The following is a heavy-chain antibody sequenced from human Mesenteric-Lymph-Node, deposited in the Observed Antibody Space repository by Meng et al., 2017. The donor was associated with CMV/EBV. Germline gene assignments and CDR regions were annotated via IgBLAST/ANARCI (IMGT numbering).Heavy chain of an antibody. CDR3: ARDSGGYEDFWSGYLDHYYGMDV. J-gene: IGHJ6*02. V-gene: IGHV3-21*01. CDR2: ISSSSSYI. CDR1: GFTFSSYS. Sequence: GSLRLSCAASGFTFSSYSMNWVRQAPGKGLEWVSSISSSSSYIYYADSVKGRFTISRDNAKNSLYLQMNSLRAEDTAVYYCARDSGGYEDFWSGYLDHYYGMDVWGQGTTVTVSS. D-gene: IGHD3-3*01.